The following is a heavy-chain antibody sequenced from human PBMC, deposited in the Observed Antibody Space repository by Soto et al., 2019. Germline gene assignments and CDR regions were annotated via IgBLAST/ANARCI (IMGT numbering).Heavy chain of an antibody. D-gene: IGHD6-19*01. CDR1: GFTFSSYG. CDR2: IWYDGSNK. CDR3: AREKAVADPYDY. V-gene: IGHV3-33*01. Sequence: QVQLVESGGGVVQPGRSLRLSCAASGFTFSSYGMHWVRQAPGKGLEWVAVIWYDGSNKYYADSVKGRFTISRDNSKNTLYLQMNSLRAEDTAVYYCAREKAVADPYDYWGQGTLVTVSS. J-gene: IGHJ4*02.